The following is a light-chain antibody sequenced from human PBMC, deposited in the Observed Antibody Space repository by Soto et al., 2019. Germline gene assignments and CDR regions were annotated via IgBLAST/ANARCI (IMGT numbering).Light chain of an antibody. J-gene: IGLJ3*02. CDR2: AND. V-gene: IGLV1-51*01. CDR3: PTWDARPSGVV. CDR1: RSNIGNNV. Sequence: QSVLTQPPSVSAAPGQKVTISCSGSRSNIGNNVVSWYQQQFPGTAPKLLIYANDLRPSGIPDRFSGSKSGPLAILGITGPPTGEQGDYYCPTWDARPSGVVVGGGTKLTVL.